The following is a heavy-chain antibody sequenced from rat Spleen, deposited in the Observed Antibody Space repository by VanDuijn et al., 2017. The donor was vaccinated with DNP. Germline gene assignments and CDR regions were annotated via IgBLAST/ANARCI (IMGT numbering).Heavy chain of an antibody. CDR1: GFTFINSD. V-gene: IGHV5-25*01. Sequence: EVQLVESGGVLVQPGRSMKLSCSASGFTFINSDMAWVRQSPTKGLEWVASISTSGDTTYYRDSVKGRFTISRDNAKNILFLQMGSLRSADTATYYCATDSTYFFDYWGQGVMVTVSS. D-gene: IGHD1-2*01. CDR3: ATDSTYFFDY. J-gene: IGHJ2*01. CDR2: ISTSGDTT.